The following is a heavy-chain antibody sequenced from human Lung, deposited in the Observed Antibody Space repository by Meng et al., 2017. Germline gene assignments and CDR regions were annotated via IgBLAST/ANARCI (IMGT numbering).Heavy chain of an antibody. V-gene: IGHV2-5*02. CDR2: IYWDDDK. CDR1: GFSLSASGVG. Sequence: QITLKESGPTLVKPTQTLTLTCTFSGFSLSASGVGVGWIRQPPGKALEWLALIYWDDDKRYSQSLKSRLAVTKDTSKNQVVLTMTNMDPVDTATYYCRHSPGNSGWSAEYFQHWGQGTLVTVSS. CDR3: RHSPGNSGWSAEYFQH. D-gene: IGHD6-19*01. J-gene: IGHJ1*01.